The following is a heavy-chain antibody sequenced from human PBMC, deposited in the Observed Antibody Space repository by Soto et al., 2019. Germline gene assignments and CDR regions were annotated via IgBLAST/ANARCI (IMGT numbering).Heavy chain of an antibody. CDR3: AKRDSNVDY. D-gene: IGHD3-22*01. J-gene: IGHJ4*02. Sequence: GGSLRLSCAASGFTFSSYAMSWVRQAPGKGLEWVSGISGSGGSTYYADSVKGRFTISRDNSKNTLYLQMNSLRADDTAEYYCAKRDSNVDYWGQGTLVTVSS. CDR2: ISGSGGST. V-gene: IGHV3-23*01. CDR1: GFTFSSYA.